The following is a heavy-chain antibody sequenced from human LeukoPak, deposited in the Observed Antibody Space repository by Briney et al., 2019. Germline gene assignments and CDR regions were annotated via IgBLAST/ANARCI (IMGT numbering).Heavy chain of an antibody. CDR3: TTVPYSSGWYRNY. CDR2: IKSKTDGGTT. D-gene: IGHD6-19*01. Sequence: GGSLRLSCAASGFTFSNAWMSWVRQAPGKGLEWVGRIKSKTDGGTTDYAAPVKGRFTISRDDSKNTLYLQMNSLKTEDTAVYYCTTVPYSSGWYRNYWGQGTLVTVSS. V-gene: IGHV3-15*01. J-gene: IGHJ4*02. CDR1: GFTFSNAW.